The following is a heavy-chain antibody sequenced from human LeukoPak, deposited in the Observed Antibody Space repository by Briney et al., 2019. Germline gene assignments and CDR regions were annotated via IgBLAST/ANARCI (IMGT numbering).Heavy chain of an antibody. CDR3: ARLGSYHDF. CDR2: IHYSGST. Sequence: SETLSLTCTVSGGSISSYYWNWIRQPPGKGLEWIANIHYSGSTNFDPSLKSRATISVDTSNNQFSLKLSSVTAADTAVYYCARLGSYHDFWGQGALVTVSS. V-gene: IGHV4-59*08. CDR1: GGSISSYY. D-gene: IGHD1-26*01. J-gene: IGHJ4*02.